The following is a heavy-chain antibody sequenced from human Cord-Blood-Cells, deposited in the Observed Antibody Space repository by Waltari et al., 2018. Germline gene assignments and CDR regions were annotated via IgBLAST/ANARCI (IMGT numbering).Heavy chain of an antibody. V-gene: IGHV4-34*01. D-gene: IGHD6-13*01. CDR2: IKHSGST. J-gene: IGHJ4*02. CDR1: GGSFSGYY. Sequence: QVQLQQWGAGLLKPSETLSLTCAVYGGSFSGYYWSWIRQPPGKGLEWIGEIKHSGSTNYTPALKRRVTISVDTSKNQFSLKLSSVTAADTAVYYCASHPSWGERYFDYWGQGTLVTVSS. CDR3: ASHPSWGERYFDY.